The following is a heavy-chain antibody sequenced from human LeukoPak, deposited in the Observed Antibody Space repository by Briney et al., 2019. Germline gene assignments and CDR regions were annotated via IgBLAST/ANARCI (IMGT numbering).Heavy chain of an antibody. CDR1: GGTFSSYG. V-gene: IGHV3-33*01. CDR3: ARDGYSGRSAWWSLDY. D-gene: IGHD1-26*01. CDR2: IWYDGSNK. Sequence: SCKASGGTFSSYGMHWVRQAPGKGLEWVTVIWYDGSNKYYADSVKGRFTISRDNSKNTLYLQMNSLRAEDTAIYYCARDGYSGRSAWWSLDYWGQGTLVTVSS. J-gene: IGHJ4*02.